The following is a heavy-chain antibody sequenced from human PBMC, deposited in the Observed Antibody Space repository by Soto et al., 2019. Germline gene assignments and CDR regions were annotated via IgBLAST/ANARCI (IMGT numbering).Heavy chain of an antibody. Sequence: SGPTLVNPTQTLTLTCAFSGFSLTTTRMGVAWIRQPPGKALEWLALIYWDDDKRYSPSLKNRLTVSKDTSTNRVVLTITNISPDDTGTYFCAHAGDFDLLSFDRWGPGTLVTVSS. CDR3: AHAGDFDLLSFDR. CDR1: GFSLTTTRMG. V-gene: IGHV2-5*02. D-gene: IGHD2-15*01. CDR2: IYWDDDK. J-gene: IGHJ4*02.